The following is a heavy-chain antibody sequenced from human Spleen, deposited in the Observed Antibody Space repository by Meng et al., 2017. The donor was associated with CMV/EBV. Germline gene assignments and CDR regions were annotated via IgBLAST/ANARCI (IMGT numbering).Heavy chain of an antibody. CDR2: IYRSGST. V-gene: IGHV4-38-2*02. CDR1: GYSISSGYY. CDR3: ASSFLNSGWYLYFDY. D-gene: IGHD6-19*01. Sequence: SETLSLTCTVSGYSISSGYYWGWIRQPPGKGLEWIGSIYRSGSTYYNPSLKSRVTISVDTSKNQFSLEVSSVTAADTAVYYCASSFLNSGWYLYFDYWGQGTLVTVSS. J-gene: IGHJ4*02.